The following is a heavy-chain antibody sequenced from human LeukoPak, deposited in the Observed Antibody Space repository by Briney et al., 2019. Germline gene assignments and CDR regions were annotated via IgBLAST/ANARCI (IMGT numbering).Heavy chain of an antibody. D-gene: IGHD1-14*01. J-gene: IGHJ4*02. CDR3: TRMTTGHDY. V-gene: IGHV4-34*01. CDR2: INHSGYT. Sequence: SEALSLTCAVSGVSFNDYYWSWVRQSPGKGLEWIGEINHSGYTNDSPSLKSRVTISIDTSRKQFSLNLRSVTVADTAVYYCTRMTTGHDYWGQGTLVTVSS. CDR1: GVSFNDYY.